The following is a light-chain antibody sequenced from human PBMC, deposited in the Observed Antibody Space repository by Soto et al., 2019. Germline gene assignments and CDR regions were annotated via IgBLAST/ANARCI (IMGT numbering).Light chain of an antibody. CDR3: QHYNSYPWT. CDR1: QSISSW. J-gene: IGKJ1*01. CDR2: DAS. V-gene: IGKV1-5*01. Sequence: DIQMTQSPSTLSASVGDRVTITCRASQSISSWLAWYQQKPGKAPKFLIYDASNLESGVPSRFSGSGSGTEFTLTISSLQPDDFATYYCQHYNSYPWTFGQGTKV.